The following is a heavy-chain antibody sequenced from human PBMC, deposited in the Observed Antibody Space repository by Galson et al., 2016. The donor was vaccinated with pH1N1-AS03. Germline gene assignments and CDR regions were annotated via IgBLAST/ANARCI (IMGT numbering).Heavy chain of an antibody. CDR3: ARSPGDYFYSHGMDV. J-gene: IGHJ6*02. V-gene: IGHV2-70*11. Sequence: PALVKPTQTLTLTCTFSGFSLATDKMCVTWIRQPPGKALEWLARIDWDDDEYYSRSLRTRLTISKDTSKNQVVLTMTNTDPADASTYFGARSPGDYFYSHGMDVWGQGTTVTVS. CDR2: IDWDDDE. CDR1: GFSLATDKMC.